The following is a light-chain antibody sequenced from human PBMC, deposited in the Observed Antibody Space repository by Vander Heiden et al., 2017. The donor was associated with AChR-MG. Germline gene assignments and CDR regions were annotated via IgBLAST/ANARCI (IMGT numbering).Light chain of an antibody. CDR1: QSLVHSDGNTY. V-gene: IGKV2-30*02. Sequence: DVVMTQSPHSRPVTLGQPASISCRSSQSLVHSDGNTYLNWFQQRPGQSPRRLIYKVSARDSGVPDSFRGSGSGTDFTLKISRVEAEDVGVYYCMQGTHLTPNVGQGTKLEIK. CDR2: KVS. CDR3: MQGTHLTPN. J-gene: IGKJ2*01.